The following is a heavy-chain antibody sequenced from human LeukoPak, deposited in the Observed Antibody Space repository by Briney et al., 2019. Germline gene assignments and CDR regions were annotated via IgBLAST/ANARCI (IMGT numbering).Heavy chain of an antibody. Sequence: ASVKVSCMASGYTFTSYDINWVRQATGQGPEWMGWMNPNSGNTGYAQKFRGRVSITRNTSISTAYMELSSLISEDTAVYYCARLGELSSDDYWGQGTPVTVSS. D-gene: IGHD3-16*02. J-gene: IGHJ4*02. CDR2: MNPNSGNT. CDR3: ARLGELSSDDY. CDR1: GYTFTSYD. V-gene: IGHV1-8*03.